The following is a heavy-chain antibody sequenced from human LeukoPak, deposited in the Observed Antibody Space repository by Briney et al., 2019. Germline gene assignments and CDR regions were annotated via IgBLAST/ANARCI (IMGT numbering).Heavy chain of an antibody. CDR1: GFTFSSYA. Sequence: GGPLRLSCAASGFTFSSYAMHWVRQAPGKGLEWVAVISYDGSNKYYADSVKGRFTISRDNSKNTLYLQMNSLRAEDTAVYYCARSHSGSYFDYWGQGTLVTVSS. D-gene: IGHD1-26*01. V-gene: IGHV3-30-3*01. CDR2: ISYDGSNK. J-gene: IGHJ4*02. CDR3: ARSHSGSYFDY.